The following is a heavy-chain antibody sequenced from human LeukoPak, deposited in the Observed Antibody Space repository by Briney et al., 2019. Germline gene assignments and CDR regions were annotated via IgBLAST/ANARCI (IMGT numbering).Heavy chain of an antibody. CDR3: ARAAAFYDSSGYLIDAFDI. Sequence: GASVKVSCKASGYTFTSYAMNWVRQAPGQGLEWMGWINTNTGNPTYAQGFTGRFVFSLDTSVSTAYLQISSLKAEDTAVYYCARAAAFYDSSGYLIDAFDIWGQGTMVTVSS. D-gene: IGHD3-22*01. CDR1: GYTFTSYA. CDR2: INTNTGNP. V-gene: IGHV7-4-1*02. J-gene: IGHJ3*02.